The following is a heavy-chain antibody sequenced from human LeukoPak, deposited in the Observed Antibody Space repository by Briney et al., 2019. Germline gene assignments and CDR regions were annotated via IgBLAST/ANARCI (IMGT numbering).Heavy chain of an antibody. D-gene: IGHD4/OR15-4a*01. CDR1: GYTFTSYG. Sequence: GASVKVSCKASGYTFTSYGISWVRQAPGQGLEWMGWISAYNGNTNYAQKFQGRLTMTRDTSISTAYMELSRLRSDDTAVYYCVPSANYYYFDYWGQGTLVTVSS. CDR3: VPSANYYYFDY. V-gene: IGHV1-18*01. CDR2: ISAYNGNT. J-gene: IGHJ4*02.